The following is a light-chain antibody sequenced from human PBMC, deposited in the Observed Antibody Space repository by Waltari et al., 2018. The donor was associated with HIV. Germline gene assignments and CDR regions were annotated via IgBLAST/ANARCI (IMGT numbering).Light chain of an antibody. CDR2: DAS. J-gene: IGKJ1*01. Sequence: VLTQSPATLSVSPGERATLSCRVSQSVTFKLAWYQQKPGQAPRLLIYDASTRATGVPDRCSGSGSGTEFTLTISSLQSEDLAVYYCQHYDNWLWTFGQGTKVEIK. V-gene: IGKV3D-15*01. CDR3: QHYDNWLWT. CDR1: QSVTFK.